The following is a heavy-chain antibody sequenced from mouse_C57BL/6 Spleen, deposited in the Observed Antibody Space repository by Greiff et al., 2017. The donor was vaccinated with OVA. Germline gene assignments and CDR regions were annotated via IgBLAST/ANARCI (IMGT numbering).Heavy chain of an antibody. J-gene: IGHJ2*01. D-gene: IGHD2-1*01. Sequence: VHLVESGPGLVQPSQSLSITCTVSGFSLTSYGVHWVRQSPGKGLEWLGVIWSGGSTDYNAAFISRLSISKANSKSQVFFKMNSLQADDTAIYYCARNGGLYYGNFDYWGQGTTLTVSS. V-gene: IGHV2-2*01. CDR2: IWSGGST. CDR1: GFSLTSYG. CDR3: ARNGGLYYGNFDY.